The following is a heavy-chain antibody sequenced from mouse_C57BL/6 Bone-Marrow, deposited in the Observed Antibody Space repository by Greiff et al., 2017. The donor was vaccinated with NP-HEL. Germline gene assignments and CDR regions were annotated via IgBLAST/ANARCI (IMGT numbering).Heavy chain of an antibody. CDR3: ARNLRNYYGSSYNY. V-gene: IGHV2-9-1*01. D-gene: IGHD1-1*01. CDR1: GFSLTSYA. J-gene: IGHJ2*01. CDR2: IWTGGGT. Sequence: VQLQESGPGLVAPSQSLSITCTVSGFSLTSYAISWVRQPPGKGLEWLGVIWTGGGTNYNSALKSRLSISKDNSKSQVFLKMNSLQTDDTARYYCARNLRNYYGSSYNYWGQGTTLTVSS.